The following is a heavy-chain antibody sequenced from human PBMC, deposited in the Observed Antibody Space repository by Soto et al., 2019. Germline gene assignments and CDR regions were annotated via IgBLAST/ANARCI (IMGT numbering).Heavy chain of an antibody. D-gene: IGHD6-13*01. V-gene: IGHV1-8*01. Sequence: ASVKVSCKASGYTFTSYDINWVRQATGQGLEWMGWMNPNSGNAGYAQKFQGRVTMTRNTSISTVYMELSSLRSEDTAMYYCASTINTGITYGMDVWGQGTTVTVSS. CDR2: MNPNSGNA. J-gene: IGHJ6*02. CDR3: ASTINTGITYGMDV. CDR1: GYTFTSYD.